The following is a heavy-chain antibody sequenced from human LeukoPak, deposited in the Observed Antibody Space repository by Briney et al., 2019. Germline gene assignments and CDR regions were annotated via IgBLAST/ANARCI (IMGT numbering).Heavy chain of an antibody. CDR3: ARLFSQDDAFDI. J-gene: IGHJ3*02. CDR2: INPSGGST. Sequence: ASVKVSCKASGYTFTSYYMHWLRQAPGQGLEWMGIINPSGGSTSYAQKFQGRVTMTRDTSTSTVYMELSSLRSEDTAVYYCARLFSQDDAFDIWGQGTMVTVSS. CDR1: GYTFTSYY. V-gene: IGHV1-46*03.